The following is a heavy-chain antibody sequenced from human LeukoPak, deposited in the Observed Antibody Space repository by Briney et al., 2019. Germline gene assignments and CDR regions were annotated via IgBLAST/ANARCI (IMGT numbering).Heavy chain of an antibody. Sequence: GGSLRLSCAASGFTFSSYAMTWVRQAPGKGLEWVSTISGSGGSTYYADSVKGRFTISRDYSKNTLYLQMNSLRAEDTAVYYCAKDLLYSGVDTAVPKLYLHTFDYWGQGTLVTVSS. CDR2: ISGSGGST. CDR1: GFTFSSYA. V-gene: IGHV3-23*01. D-gene: IGHD5-18*01. CDR3: AKDLLYSGVDTAVPKLYLHTFDY. J-gene: IGHJ4*02.